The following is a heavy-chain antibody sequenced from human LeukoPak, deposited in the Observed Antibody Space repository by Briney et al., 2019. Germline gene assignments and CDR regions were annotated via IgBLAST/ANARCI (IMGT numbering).Heavy chain of an antibody. CDR1: GFTFRSYA. CDR2: IYGGGNT. D-gene: IGHD4-23*01. Sequence: GGSLRLSCAASGFTFRSYAMSWVRQAPGKGLEWVSLIYGGGNTYYADSVKGRFTISRDNSKNTLYLQMNSLRAEDTAVYYCARRGDGGRSFDYWGQGTLVTVSS. J-gene: IGHJ4*02. CDR3: ARRGDGGRSFDY. V-gene: IGHV3-53*01.